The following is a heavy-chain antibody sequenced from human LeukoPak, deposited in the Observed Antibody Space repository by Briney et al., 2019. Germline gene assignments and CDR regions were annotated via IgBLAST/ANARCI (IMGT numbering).Heavy chain of an antibody. CDR1: GFTFSSYS. V-gene: IGHV3-21*01. D-gene: IGHD1-14*01. J-gene: IGHJ4*02. CDR2: ISSSSSYI. Sequence: GGSLRLSCAASGFTFSSYSMNWVRQAPGKGLEWVSSISSSSSYIYYADSVKGRFTISRDNAKNSLYLQMYSLRAEDTAVYYCARDSEPGFDYWGQGTLVTVSS. CDR3: ARDSEPGFDY.